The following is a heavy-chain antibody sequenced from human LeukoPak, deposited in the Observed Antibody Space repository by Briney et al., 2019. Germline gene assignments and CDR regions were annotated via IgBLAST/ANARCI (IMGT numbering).Heavy chain of an antibody. CDR1: GYTFTSYY. CDR2: INPNSGGT. J-gene: IGHJ4*02. D-gene: IGHD6-13*01. V-gene: IGHV1-2*02. Sequence: GASVKVSCKASGYTFTSYYMHWVRQAPGQGLEWMGWINPNSGGTNYAQKFQGRVTMTRDTSISTAYMDLSNLRSDDTAVYYCARGQASSWYVYWGQGTLVTVSS. CDR3: ARGQASSWYVY.